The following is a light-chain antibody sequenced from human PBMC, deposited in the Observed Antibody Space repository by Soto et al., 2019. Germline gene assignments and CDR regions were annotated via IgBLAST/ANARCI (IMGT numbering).Light chain of an antibody. V-gene: IGLV2-14*01. J-gene: IGLJ3*02. CDR1: SNDVGFYSY. Sequence: QSALTQPASVSGSPGQSITISCTGTSNDVGFYSYVSWYQQHPGKAPKLIIYEVTNRPSGVSDHFSGSKSDNTASLTISGLQAEDEADYYCSSYTISSTRVFGGGTKLTVL. CDR2: EVT. CDR3: SSYTISSTRV.